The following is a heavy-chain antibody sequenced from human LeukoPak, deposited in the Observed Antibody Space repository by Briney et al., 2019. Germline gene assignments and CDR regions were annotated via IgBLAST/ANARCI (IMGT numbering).Heavy chain of an antibody. CDR3: AKGKYSYGYLFDY. Sequence: GGSLRLSCAASGFTFSSYGMHWVRQAPGKGLEWVAFIRYDGSNKYYADSVKGRFTISRDNSKNTLYLQMNSLRAEDTVVYYCAKGKYSYGYLFDYWGQGTLVTVSS. V-gene: IGHV3-30*02. D-gene: IGHD5-18*01. CDR2: IRYDGSNK. J-gene: IGHJ4*02. CDR1: GFTFSSYG.